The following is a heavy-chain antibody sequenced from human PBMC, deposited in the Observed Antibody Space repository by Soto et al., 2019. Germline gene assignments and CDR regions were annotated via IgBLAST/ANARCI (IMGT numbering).Heavy chain of an antibody. CDR3: AAEPAVFIAVAGIYFDY. CDR1: GFTFTSSA. V-gene: IGHV1-58*01. D-gene: IGHD6-19*01. Sequence: QMQLVQSGPEVKKPGTSVKVSCKASGFTFTSSAVQWVRQARGQRLEWIGWIVVGSGNTNYAQKFQERVTITRDMSTSTAYMELSSLRSEDTAVYYCAAEPAVFIAVAGIYFDYWGQGTLVTVSS. J-gene: IGHJ4*02. CDR2: IVVGSGNT.